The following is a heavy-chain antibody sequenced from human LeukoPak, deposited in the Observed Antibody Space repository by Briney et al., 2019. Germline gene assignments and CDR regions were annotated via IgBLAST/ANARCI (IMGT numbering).Heavy chain of an antibody. CDR3: ARVLRYCSGGNCYSGGLGYMDV. V-gene: IGHV3-11*01. CDR2: ISHSGGTT. CDR1: GFTFSNYW. Sequence: GGSLRLSCAASGFTFSNYWMDWVRQAPGKGPEWVSAISHSGGTTYYADSVKGRFTISRDNAKNSLFLQMNSLRAEDTAVYYCARVLRYCSGGNCYSGGLGYMDVWGKGTTVTISS. J-gene: IGHJ6*03. D-gene: IGHD2-15*01.